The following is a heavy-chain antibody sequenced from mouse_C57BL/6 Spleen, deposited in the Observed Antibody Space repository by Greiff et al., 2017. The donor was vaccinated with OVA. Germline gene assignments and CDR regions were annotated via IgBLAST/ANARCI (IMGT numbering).Heavy chain of an antibody. CDR2: IDPSDSYT. Sequence: QVHVKQPGAELVKPGASVKLSCKASGYTFTSYWMQWVKQRPGQGLEWIGEIDPSDSYTNYNQKFKGKATLTVDTSSSTAYMQLSSLTSEDSAVYYCASFYYSNYFDYWGQGTTLTVSS. J-gene: IGHJ2*01. D-gene: IGHD2-5*01. CDR1: GYTFTSYW. V-gene: IGHV1-50*01. CDR3: ASFYYSNYFDY.